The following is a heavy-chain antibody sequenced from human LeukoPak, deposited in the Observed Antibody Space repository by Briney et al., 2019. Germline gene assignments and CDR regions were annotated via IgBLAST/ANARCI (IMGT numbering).Heavy chain of an antibody. Sequence: GGSLRLSCAASGFTFSTYWMSWVRQAPGKGLEWVANIKQDGSEKYYVDSVKGRFTISRDNAKSSLYLQMNSLRAEDTAVYYCARSIPYGTTWYGRSDYWGQGTLVTVSS. CDR3: ARSIPYGTTWYGRSDY. CDR1: GFTFSTYW. D-gene: IGHD6-13*01. J-gene: IGHJ4*02. CDR2: IKQDGSEK. V-gene: IGHV3-7*03.